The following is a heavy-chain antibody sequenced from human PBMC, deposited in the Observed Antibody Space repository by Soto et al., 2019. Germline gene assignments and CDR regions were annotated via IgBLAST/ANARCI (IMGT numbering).Heavy chain of an antibody. V-gene: IGHV4-59*01. Sequence: LSLTCTVSAASFSKYYWTWIRQPPGKGLEWIGYIYFNGNTKYNPSLEGRLTITIDTSKKEFSLKLTSVTAADAAVYYCASVTFGGIVLAHWGQGTLVTVSS. D-gene: IGHD3-16*01. CDR1: AASFSKYY. CDR3: ASVTFGGIVLAH. CDR2: IYFNGNT. J-gene: IGHJ4*02.